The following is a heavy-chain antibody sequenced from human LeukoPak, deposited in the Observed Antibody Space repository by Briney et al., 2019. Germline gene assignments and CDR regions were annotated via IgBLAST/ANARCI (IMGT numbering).Heavy chain of an antibody. Sequence: PGGSLRLSCAASGFTVSSNYMSWVRQAPGKALEWVSVIYSGGSTYYSDSVKGRFTISRDNSKNTLYLQMNSLRAEDTAVYYCARDYYYDSSGYYYRHAFDIWGQGTMVTVSS. CDR2: IYSGGST. CDR3: ARDYYYDSSGYYYRHAFDI. V-gene: IGHV3-53*01. J-gene: IGHJ3*02. CDR1: GFTVSSNY. D-gene: IGHD3-22*01.